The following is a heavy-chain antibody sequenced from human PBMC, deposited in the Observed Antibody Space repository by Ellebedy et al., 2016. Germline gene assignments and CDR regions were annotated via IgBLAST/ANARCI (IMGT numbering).Heavy chain of an antibody. CDR3: ARGDHRAAVGGLIWFDP. Sequence: SETLSLTCTVSSYSVSSSYYWGWIRPPPGKGLEWRGSIYYSGSTYYNPSLKSRVTISVDPSKNQFSLQLSSVTAADTAVYYCARGDHRAAVGGLIWFDPWGQGTLVTVSS. CDR1: SYSVSSSYY. CDR2: IYYSGST. D-gene: IGHD6-13*01. J-gene: IGHJ5*02. V-gene: IGHV4-38-2*02.